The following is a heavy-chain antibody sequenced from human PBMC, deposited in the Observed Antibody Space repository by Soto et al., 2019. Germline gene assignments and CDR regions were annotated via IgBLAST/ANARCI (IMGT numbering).Heavy chain of an antibody. D-gene: IGHD5-12*01. CDR3: ARFAESSGYMDI. Sequence: QVQLVQSGAEVRKSGSTVKVSSQASGGSFGNNAISWVRQAPGQGLEWMGGIVPIFGTTNYAQKFQGRVTITADKSTNVAYLELSNLRSEDTATYFCARFAESSGYMDIWGQGALVTVSS. CDR1: GGSFGNNA. J-gene: IGHJ4*02. V-gene: IGHV1-69*06. CDR2: IVPIFGTT.